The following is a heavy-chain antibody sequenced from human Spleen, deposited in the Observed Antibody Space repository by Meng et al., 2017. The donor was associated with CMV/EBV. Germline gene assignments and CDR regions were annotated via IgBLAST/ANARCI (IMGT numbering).Heavy chain of an antibody. CDR1: GYTFTGYY. Sequence: SGYTFTGYYIHWVRQAPGQGLEWMGWINPIFGTANYAQKFQGRVTITTDESTSTAYMELSSLRSEDTAVYYCARTLVGILASSSFDPWGQGTLVTVSS. CDR3: ARTLVGILASSSFDP. D-gene: IGHD1-14*01. V-gene: IGHV1-69*05. CDR2: INPIFGTA. J-gene: IGHJ5*02.